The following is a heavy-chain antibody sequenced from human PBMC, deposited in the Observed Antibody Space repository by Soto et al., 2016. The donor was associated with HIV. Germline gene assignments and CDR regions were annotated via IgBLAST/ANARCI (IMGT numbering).Heavy chain of an antibody. D-gene: IGHD5-12*01. CDR1: GAYVTSEIYY. Sequence: QVQLRESGPGLVKPSETLSLTCSVSGAYVTSEIYYWTWIRQSPGKGLEWIGFYSGSTNYNPSLESRVTISVDTSTNHLSLRLTSLTAADTAVYFCACVRGPGMASYFWGQDPGHRLL. CDR3: ACVRGPGMASYF. V-gene: IGHV4-61*03. CDR2: FYSGST. J-gene: IGHJ4*02.